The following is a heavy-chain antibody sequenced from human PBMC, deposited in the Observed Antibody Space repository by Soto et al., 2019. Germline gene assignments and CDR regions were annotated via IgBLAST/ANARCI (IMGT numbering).Heavy chain of an antibody. Sequence: SETLSLTCAVYGGSFSGYYWSWIRQPPGKGLEWIGEINHSGSTNYNPSLKSRVTISVDTSKNQFSLKLSSVTAADTAVYYCATWAAMVIYRGNWFFPWGQGTLVTVSS. CDR2: INHSGST. CDR1: GGSFSGYY. J-gene: IGHJ5*02. CDR3: ATWAAMVIYRGNWFFP. V-gene: IGHV4-34*01. D-gene: IGHD5-18*01.